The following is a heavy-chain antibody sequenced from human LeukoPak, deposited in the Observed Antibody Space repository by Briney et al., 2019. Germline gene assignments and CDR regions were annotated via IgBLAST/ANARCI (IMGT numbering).Heavy chain of an antibody. V-gene: IGHV3-53*01. J-gene: IGHJ5*02. CDR1: EFTVSSNH. Sequence: GGSLRLSCAASEFTVSSNHMSWVRQAPGKGLEWVSVIYSGGDTYYADSVKGRFTVSRDNSKNTLYLQMNSLRAEDTAVYYCARDLGHCSGGSCYSVGWFEPWGQGTLVTVSS. CDR3: ARDLGHCSGGSCYSVGWFEP. D-gene: IGHD2-15*01. CDR2: IYSGGDT.